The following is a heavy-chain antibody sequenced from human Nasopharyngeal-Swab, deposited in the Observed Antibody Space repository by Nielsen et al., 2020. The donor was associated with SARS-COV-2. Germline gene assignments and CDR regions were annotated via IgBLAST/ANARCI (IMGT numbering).Heavy chain of an antibody. CDR3: ARDGLDYDFWSAYFMDV. CDR2: ISWNSGSI. V-gene: IGHV3-9*01. D-gene: IGHD3-3*01. J-gene: IGHJ6*02. CDR1: GFTFDDYA. Sequence: SLKISCAASGFTFDDYAMHWVRQAPGTGLEWVSGISWNSGSIGYADSVKGRFTISRDNAKNSLYLQMNSLRAEDTAVYYCARDGLDYDFWSAYFMDVWGQGTTVTVSS.